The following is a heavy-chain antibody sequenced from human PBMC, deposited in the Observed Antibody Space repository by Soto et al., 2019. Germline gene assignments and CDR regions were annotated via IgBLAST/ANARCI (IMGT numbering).Heavy chain of an antibody. CDR2: ISDGGDLT. CDR1: GFAFSSHP. Sequence: PGGSLRLSCAASGFAFSSHPMSWVRQAPEKGLEWVAGISDGGDLTYNADTVRGRFTISRDNSRNTLYLQMNSLRAEGTAVCYCGRRFIGSSRAFDIWGQGTMVTVSS. CDR3: GRRFIGSSRAFDI. J-gene: IGHJ3*02. V-gene: IGHV3-23*01. D-gene: IGHD3-10*01.